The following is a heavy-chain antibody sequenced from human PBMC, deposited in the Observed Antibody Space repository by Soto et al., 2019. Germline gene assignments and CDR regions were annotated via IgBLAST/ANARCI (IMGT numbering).Heavy chain of an antibody. CDR2: IYYSGST. D-gene: IGHD5-12*01. J-gene: IGHJ6*02. CDR1: GDSISNYY. CDR3: ARTRAYSAYSYGMDV. Sequence: QVKLQESGPGLVKPSETLSLTCTVSGDSISNYYWSWIRQPPGKGLEWIAYIYYSGSTNYNPSLKSRVTISIDTSKNQFSLKLSSVTAADTAVYYCARTRAYSAYSYGMDVWGQGTTVTVSS. V-gene: IGHV4-59*01.